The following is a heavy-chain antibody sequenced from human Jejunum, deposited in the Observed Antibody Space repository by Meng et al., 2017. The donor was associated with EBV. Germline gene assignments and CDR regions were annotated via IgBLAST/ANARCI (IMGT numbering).Heavy chain of an antibody. D-gene: IGHD1-26*01. Sequence: QGQLQGSGPGLVQPSGTPSLPCPVPGGSVSSGGYYWSWIRQPPGKGLEWIGYIYNSESTNYKSSLKSRVTISADTSKNQFSLRLSSVTAADTAVYYCARDQNGSYFAYWGQGTLVTVSS. CDR3: ARDQNGSYFAY. J-gene: IGHJ4*02. V-gene: IGHV4-61*08. CDR2: IYNSEST. CDR1: GGSVSSGGYY.